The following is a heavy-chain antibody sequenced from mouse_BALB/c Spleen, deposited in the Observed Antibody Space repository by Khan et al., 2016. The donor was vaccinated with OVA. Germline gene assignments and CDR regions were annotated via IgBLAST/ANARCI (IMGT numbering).Heavy chain of an antibody. V-gene: IGHV9-1*02. CDR3: ARISSYWYADV. CDR1: GYTFTNYG. CDR2: INTYTGEP. J-gene: IGHJ1*01. Sequence: QIQLVQSGPELKKPGETVKISCKASGYTFTNYGMNWVKQAPGKGLKWMGWINTYTGEPTYADDFKGRFVFSLETSASTAYLQISNLKNEDMTTEFSARISSYWYADVWGAGTTVTVSS.